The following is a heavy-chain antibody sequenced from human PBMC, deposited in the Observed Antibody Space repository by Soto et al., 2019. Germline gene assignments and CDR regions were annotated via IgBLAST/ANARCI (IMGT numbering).Heavy chain of an antibody. J-gene: IGHJ4*02. V-gene: IGHV4-59*01. D-gene: IGHD4-17*01. CDR2: IYYSGNT. CDR3: ARRYGASFDY. Sequence: QVQLQESGPGLVKPSETLSLTCTVSGGSISSYYWSWIRQPPGKGLEWIGYIYYSGNTNHNPSLKSRVTISVDTSKNQFSLKLSSVTAADTAVYYCARRYGASFDYWGQGTLVTVSS. CDR1: GGSISSYY.